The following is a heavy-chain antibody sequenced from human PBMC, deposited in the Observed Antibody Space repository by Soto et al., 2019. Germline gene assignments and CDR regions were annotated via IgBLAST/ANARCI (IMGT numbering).Heavy chain of an antibody. V-gene: IGHV3-21*01. CDR1: GFTFSTYS. CDR2: ISGSSSHV. D-gene: IGHD1-7*01. CDR3: ARDADWNYAQGVNPFDF. J-gene: IGHJ4*01. Sequence: PVGSLRLSCVASGFTFSTYSMSWVRQVPGNGLEWVSSISGSSSHVNFADSVKGRFTISRDNAKNSLFLQMNSLRAEDTAVYYCARDADWNYAQGVNPFDFWGHGTLVTVSS.